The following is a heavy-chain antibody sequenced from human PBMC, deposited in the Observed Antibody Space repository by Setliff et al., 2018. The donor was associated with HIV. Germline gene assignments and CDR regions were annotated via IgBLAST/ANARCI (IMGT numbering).Heavy chain of an antibody. J-gene: IGHJ4*02. V-gene: IGHV5-10-1*01. Sequence: LGESLKISCKGSGYSFTSYWIGWVRQMPGKGLEWMGRIDPSNSNTNYSPSFQGHVTISADKSISTAYLQWSSLKASDTAMYYCARGFYGDYYFDYWGQGTLVTVSS. CDR2: IDPSNSNT. D-gene: IGHD4-17*01. CDR1: GYSFTSYW. CDR3: ARGFYGDYYFDY.